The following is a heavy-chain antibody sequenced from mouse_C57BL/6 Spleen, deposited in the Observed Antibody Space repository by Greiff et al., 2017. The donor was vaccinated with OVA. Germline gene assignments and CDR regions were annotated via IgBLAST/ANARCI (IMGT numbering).Heavy chain of an antibody. CDR2: IYPGSGST. Sequence: QVQLQQPGAELVKPGASVKMSCKASGYTFTSYWITWVRQRPGQGLEWIGDIYPGSGSTNYNEKFKSKATLTVDTSSSTADMQLSSLTSEDSAVYYCARGDDYLDYWGQGTTLTVSS. J-gene: IGHJ2*01. CDR3: ARGDDYLDY. CDR1: GYTFTSYW. D-gene: IGHD2-4*01. V-gene: IGHV1-55*01.